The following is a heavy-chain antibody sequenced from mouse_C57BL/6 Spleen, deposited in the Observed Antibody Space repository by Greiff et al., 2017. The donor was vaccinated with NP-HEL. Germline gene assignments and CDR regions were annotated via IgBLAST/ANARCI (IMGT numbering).Heavy chain of an antibody. V-gene: IGHV14-4*01. CDR1: GFNIKDDY. D-gene: IGHD1-1*02. CDR2: IDPENGDT. J-gene: IGHJ2*01. CDR3: TTRRVATDYFDY. Sequence: VQLQQSGAELVRPGASVKLSCTASGFNIKDDYMHWVKQRPEQGLEWIGWIDPENGDTEYASKFQGKATITEDTYSNTSYLQLSSLTTEATAVYYCTTRRVATDYFDYWGQGTTLTVSS.